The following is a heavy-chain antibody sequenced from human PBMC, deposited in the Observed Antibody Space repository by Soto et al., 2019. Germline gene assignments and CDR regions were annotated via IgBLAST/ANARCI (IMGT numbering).Heavy chain of an antibody. J-gene: IGHJ5*02. CDR2: INPTTGAT. CDR1: GYTFPAQY. Sequence: ASVKVFCKASGYTFPAQYLNWVRKAPGEGLEWMGWINPTTGATRYAQKFQGRVTMTRDTSMSTAYLEVRSLRPDDTAVYYCAKGDSSWVSWFDPWGQGTLVTVSS. D-gene: IGHD6-19*01. CDR3: AKGDSSWVSWFDP. V-gene: IGHV1-2*02.